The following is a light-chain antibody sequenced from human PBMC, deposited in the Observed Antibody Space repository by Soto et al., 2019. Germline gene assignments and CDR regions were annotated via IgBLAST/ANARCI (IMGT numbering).Light chain of an antibody. CDR2: KVS. Sequence: DVVLTQSPLSLPVTLGQPASISCRSSQSLVHSDGNTYLSWFQQKPGQAPRLLIYKVSNSDSGVPDRFSGSGSGTDFTLKISRVEAEDVGFYYCMQGTCWPWTFGQGTKVEIK. J-gene: IGKJ1*01. CDR1: QSLVHSDGNTY. V-gene: IGKV2-30*02. CDR3: MQGTCWPWT.